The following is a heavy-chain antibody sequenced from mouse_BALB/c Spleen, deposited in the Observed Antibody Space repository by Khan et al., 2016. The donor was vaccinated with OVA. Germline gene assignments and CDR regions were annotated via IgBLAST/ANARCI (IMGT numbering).Heavy chain of an antibody. J-gene: IGHJ3*01. CDR3: ESTDYDDYDPFAY. D-gene: IGHD2-4*01. CDR1: GYSITSEYA. Sequence: EVQLVESGPGLVKPSQSLSLTCTVTGYSITSEYAWNWIRQFPGNKLEWMGFINYSGNTRFNPSLKSRASITRDTSKNPFFLQLNSVTTEDTATYDCESTDYDDYDPFAYWGQGTLVTVSA. CDR2: INYSGNT. V-gene: IGHV3-2*02.